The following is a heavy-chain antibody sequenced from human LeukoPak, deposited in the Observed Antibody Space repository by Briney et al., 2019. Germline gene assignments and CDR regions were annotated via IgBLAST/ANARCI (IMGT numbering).Heavy chain of an antibody. J-gene: IGHJ6*03. D-gene: IGHD6-13*01. CDR1: GGSISSSSYY. V-gene: IGHV4-39*07. Sequence: SETLSLTCTVSGGSISSSSYYWGWIRQPPGKGLEWIGSIYYSGSTYYNPSLKSRVTISVDTSKNQFSLKLSSVTAADTAVYYCARIAERYYYYMDVWGIGTTVTVSS. CDR2: IYYSGST. CDR3: ARIAERYYYYMDV.